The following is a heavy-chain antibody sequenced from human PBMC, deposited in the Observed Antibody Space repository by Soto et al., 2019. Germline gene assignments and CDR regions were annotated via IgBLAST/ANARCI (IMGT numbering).Heavy chain of an antibody. CDR3: ARRYGGNLDY. CDR2: ISYSGST. Sequence: PSETLSLTCTVSGGSISTSTYYWGWIRQPPGKGLDWIGSISYSGSTYYNPSLKSRVTISVDTSKNQFSLKLSSVTAADTAVYYCARRYGGNLDYWGQGTLVTVSS. D-gene: IGHD1-26*01. V-gene: IGHV4-39*01. J-gene: IGHJ4*02. CDR1: GGSISTSTYY.